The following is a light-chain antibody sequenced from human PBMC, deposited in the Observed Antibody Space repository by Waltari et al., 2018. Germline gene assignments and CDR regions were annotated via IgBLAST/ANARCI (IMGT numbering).Light chain of an antibody. CDR3: QKYGTLPAT. V-gene: IGKV3-20*01. CDR1: QSVSRT. Sequence: EIVSTQSPGTLSLSPGARATLSCRASQSVSRTLAWYQQKPGQAPRLLIYDASSRAAGIPDRFSGSGSGTDFSLTISRLEPEDFGVYYCQKYGTLPATFGQGTKVEI. J-gene: IGKJ1*01. CDR2: DAS.